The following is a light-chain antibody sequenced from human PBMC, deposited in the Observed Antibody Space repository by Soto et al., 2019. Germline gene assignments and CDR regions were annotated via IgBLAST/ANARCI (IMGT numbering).Light chain of an antibody. CDR3: QQYGGAPWT. CDR2: GAS. CDR1: QAISGHY. J-gene: IGKJ1*01. Sequence: EIVLTQSPGTLSLSSGERATHSCRASQAISGHYLAWYQQKPGQAPRLLIYGASIRATGIPDRFSGSGSGTDFTLTITRLEPEDFAVYYCQQYGGAPWTFGQGTKVEI. V-gene: IGKV3-20*01.